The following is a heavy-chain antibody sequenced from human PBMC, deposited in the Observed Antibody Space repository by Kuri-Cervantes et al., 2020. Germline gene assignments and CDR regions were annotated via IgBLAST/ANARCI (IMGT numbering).Heavy chain of an antibody. V-gene: IGHV4-34*01. CDR3: ARGARGWLPYFDS. CDR2: INHSGST. CDR1: GGSFSGYY. Sequence: GSLRLSCAVYGGSFSGYYWSWVRQPPGKGLEWIGEINHSGSTNYNPSLKSRVTISVDTSKHQFSLNLTSVSTADTALYFCARGARGWLPYFDSWGQGTLVTVSS. D-gene: IGHD3-22*01. J-gene: IGHJ4*02.